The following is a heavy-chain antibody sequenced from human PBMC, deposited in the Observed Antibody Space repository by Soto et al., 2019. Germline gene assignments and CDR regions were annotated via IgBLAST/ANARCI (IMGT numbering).Heavy chain of an antibody. CDR1: GGTFSSYA. J-gene: IGHJ3*02. CDR2: IIPIFGTA. D-gene: IGHD2-2*01. Sequence: QVQLVQSGAEVKKPGSSVKVSCKASGGTFSSYAISWVRQAPGQGLEWMGGIIPIFGTANYAQKFQGRVTITADEATSKAYMKLSSLRSKDTAVYYCARGKGSRRYCSSTSCSDAFDIWGQGTMVTVSS. V-gene: IGHV1-69*01. CDR3: ARGKGSRRYCSSTSCSDAFDI.